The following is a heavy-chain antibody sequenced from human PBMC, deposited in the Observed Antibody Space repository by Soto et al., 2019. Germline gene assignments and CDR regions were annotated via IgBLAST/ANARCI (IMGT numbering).Heavy chain of an antibody. CDR3: ARGVVVVTGGVFDY. J-gene: IGHJ4*02. V-gene: IGHV1-69*12. Sequence: QVQLVQSGAEVKKPGSSVKVSCKASGGTFSSYAISWVRQAPGQGLEWMGGIIPIFGTANYAQKFQGRVTITADEYTTSAYRERSSLRAEDRALYYCARGVVVVTGGVFDYWGQVTLVTVSS. D-gene: IGHD2-21*02. CDR1: GGTFSSYA. CDR2: IIPIFGTA.